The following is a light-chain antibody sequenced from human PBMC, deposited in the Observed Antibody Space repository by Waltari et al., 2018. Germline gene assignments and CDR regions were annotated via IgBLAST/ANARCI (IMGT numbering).Light chain of an antibody. CDR2: EVT. V-gene: IGLV2-23*02. CDR3: CSYAGLGIYV. J-gene: IGLJ1*01. Sequence: QSGLTQPASVSGSPGPSITISCTGTSSDVGNYNLVSRSQHYPGKAPKHMVYEVTKLTSGVSDRFSGSKSGNTASLTIYGLQSEDEADYYCCSYAGLGIYVFGTGTKVTVL. CDR1: SSDVGNYNL.